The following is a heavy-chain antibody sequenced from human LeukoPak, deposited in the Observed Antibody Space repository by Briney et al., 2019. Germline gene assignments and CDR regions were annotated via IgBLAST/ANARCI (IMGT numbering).Heavy chain of an antibody. V-gene: IGHV3-48*03. CDR3: ARERIAAAYYFDY. CDR2: ISSSGSTI. J-gene: IGHJ4*02. Sequence: GGPLRLSCAASGFTFSSYEMNWVRQAPGKGLEWVSYISSSGSTIYYADSVKGRFTISRDNAKNSLYLQMNSLRAEDTAVYYCARERIAAAYYFDYWGQGTLVTVSS. D-gene: IGHD6-13*01. CDR1: GFTFSSYE.